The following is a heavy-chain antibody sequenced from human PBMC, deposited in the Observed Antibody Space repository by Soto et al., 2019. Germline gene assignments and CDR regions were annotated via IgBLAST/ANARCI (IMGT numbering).Heavy chain of an antibody. J-gene: IGHJ2*01. V-gene: IGHV3-23*01. CDR3: ATSLTWDSSGYPSFDL. CDR1: GFTFSSYA. D-gene: IGHD3-22*01. Sequence: GGSLRLSCAASGFTFSSYAMSWVRQAPGKGLEWVSAISGSGGSTYYADSVKGRFTISRDNSKNTLYLQMNSLRAEDTAVYYCATSLTWDSSGYPSFDLWGRGTLVTVSS. CDR2: ISGSGGST.